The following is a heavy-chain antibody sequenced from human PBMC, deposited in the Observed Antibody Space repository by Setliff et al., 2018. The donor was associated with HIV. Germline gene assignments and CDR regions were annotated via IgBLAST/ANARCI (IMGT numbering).Heavy chain of an antibody. Sequence: PSETLSLTCAIYGGSFSGYYWSWIRQPPGKGLEWIGENNHSGSTNYNPSLKSRVTISVDTSKNQFYLRLSSVTAADTAVYFCASKSSSSEEGVYFFDYWGQGTLVTVSS. CDR1: GGSFSGYY. V-gene: IGHV4-34*01. CDR2: NNHSGST. CDR3: ASKSSSSEEGVYFFDY. D-gene: IGHD6-6*01. J-gene: IGHJ4*02.